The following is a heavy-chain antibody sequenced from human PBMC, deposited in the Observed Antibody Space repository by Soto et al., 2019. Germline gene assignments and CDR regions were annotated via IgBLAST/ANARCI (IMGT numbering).Heavy chain of an antibody. CDR1: GYTFTSYG. J-gene: IGHJ4*02. CDR3: AICVCCSGYHSERYFDY. Sequence: QVQLVQSGAEVKKPGASVKVSCKASGYTFTSYGISWVRQAPGQGLEWMGWISAYNGNTNYAQKLQGRVTMTTDTSTSPAYLHLLRLTSDDTAVYYCAICVCCSGYHSERYFDYWGQGTLVTVSS. V-gene: IGHV1-18*01. CDR2: ISAYNGNT. D-gene: IGHD5-12*01.